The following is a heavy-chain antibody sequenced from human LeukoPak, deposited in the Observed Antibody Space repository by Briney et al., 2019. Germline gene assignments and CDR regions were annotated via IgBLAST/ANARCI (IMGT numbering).Heavy chain of an antibody. V-gene: IGHV3-11*06. CDR1: GFTFSDYY. CDR3: ARDVLSSSWSDP. CDR2: ISSSSSYI. D-gene: IGHD6-6*01. Sequence: GGSLRLSCAASGFTFSDYYMSWIRQAPGKGLEWVSSISSSSSYIYYADSVKGRFTISRDNAKNSLYLQMNSLRAEDTAVYYCARDVLSSSWSDPWGQGTLVTVSS. J-gene: IGHJ5*02.